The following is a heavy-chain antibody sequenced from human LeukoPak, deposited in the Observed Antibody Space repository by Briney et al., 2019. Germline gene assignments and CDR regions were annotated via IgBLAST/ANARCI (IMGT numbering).Heavy chain of an antibody. J-gene: IGHJ4*02. D-gene: IGHD3-22*01. Sequence: GASVKVSCKASGYTFTSYYMHWVRQAPGQGLEGMGIINPSGGSTSYAQKFQGRVTMTRDTSTSTVYMELSSLRSEDTAVYYCARPTGYYDSSGYYLYYFDYWGQGTLVTVSS. CDR2: INPSGGST. CDR3: ARPTGYYDSSGYYLYYFDY. CDR1: GYTFTSYY. V-gene: IGHV1-46*01.